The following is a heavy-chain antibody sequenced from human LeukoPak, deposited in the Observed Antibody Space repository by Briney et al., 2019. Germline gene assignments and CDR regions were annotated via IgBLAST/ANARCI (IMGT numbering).Heavy chain of an antibody. CDR1: GFTFSNYV. CDR2: ISSSGGST. J-gene: IGHJ5*02. V-gene: IGHV3-23*01. Sequence: GGSLRLSCAASGFTFSNYVMSWVRQAPGKGLEWVSSISSSGGSTYYANSVKGRFTLSRDNSKDTLYLQMNNLRVDDTAVYYCAKERGTGYSSSWYSWFDPWGQGTLVTASS. D-gene: IGHD6-13*01. CDR3: AKERGTGYSSSWYSWFDP.